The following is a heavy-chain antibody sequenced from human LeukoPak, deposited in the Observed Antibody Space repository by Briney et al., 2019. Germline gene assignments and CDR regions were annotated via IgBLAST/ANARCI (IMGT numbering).Heavy chain of an antibody. CDR3: ARESTVTTTCDY. Sequence: GASVKVSCKASGGTFSSYAISWVRQAPGQGLEWMGRIIPILGIANYAQKFQGRVTITADKSTSTAYMELSSLRSEDTAVYYCARESTVTTTCDYWGQGTLVTVSS. CDR1: GGTFSSYA. J-gene: IGHJ4*02. D-gene: IGHD4-17*01. CDR2: IIPILGIA. V-gene: IGHV1-69*04.